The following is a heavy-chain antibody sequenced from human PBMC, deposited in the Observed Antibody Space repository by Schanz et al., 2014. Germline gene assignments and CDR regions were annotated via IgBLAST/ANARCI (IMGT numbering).Heavy chain of an antibody. Sequence: QVQLLQFGGGVVQPGRSLRLSCAASGFTFSSYAMHWVRQAPGKGLEWVALISNDGSIKYYADSVEGRFTISRDNSKNILYLQMNSLRAEDTAVYYCAKARRKSNCSGGRCFHYSYYGMDVWGQGTTVTVSS. V-gene: IGHV3-30-3*01. J-gene: IGHJ6*02. D-gene: IGHD2-15*01. CDR1: GFTFSSYA. CDR3: AKARRKSNCSGGRCFHYSYYGMDV. CDR2: ISNDGSIK.